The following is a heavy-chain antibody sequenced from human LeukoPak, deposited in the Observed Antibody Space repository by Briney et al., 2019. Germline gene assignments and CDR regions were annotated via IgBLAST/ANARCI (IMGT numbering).Heavy chain of an antibody. V-gene: IGHV3-21*01. Sequence: GGSLRLPCAASGFTFSSYSMNWVRQAPGKGLEWVSSISSSSSYIYYADSVKGRFTISRDNAKKSLYLEMNSLRAEDTAVYYCARDRLGAEYDYWGQGTLVSVSS. CDR1: GFTFSSYS. J-gene: IGHJ4*02. CDR3: ARDRLGAEYDY. D-gene: IGHD3-16*01. CDR2: ISSSSSYI.